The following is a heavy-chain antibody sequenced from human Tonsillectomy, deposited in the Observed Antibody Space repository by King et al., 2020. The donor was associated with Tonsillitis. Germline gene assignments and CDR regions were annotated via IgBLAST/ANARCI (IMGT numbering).Heavy chain of an antibody. Sequence: VQLVESGAEVKKPGSSVKVSCKASGGTFSSFISWVRQAPGQGLEWMGGTIPMFATNYAQKFQGRVTITADESTSTVYMALSRLRSEDTAVYYWASPREQLVRDYYYYAMDVWGQGTTVTVSS. V-gene: IGHV1-69*01. J-gene: IGHJ6*02. CDR2: TIPMFAT. CDR1: GGTFSSF. D-gene: IGHD6-13*01. CDR3: ASPREQLVRDYYYYAMDV.